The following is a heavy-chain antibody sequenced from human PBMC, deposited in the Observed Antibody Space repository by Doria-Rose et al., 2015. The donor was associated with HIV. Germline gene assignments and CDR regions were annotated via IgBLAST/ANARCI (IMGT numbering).Heavy chain of an antibody. CDR2: MFSYDER. J-gene: IGHJ4*02. V-gene: IGHV2-26*01. D-gene: IGHD6-13*01. CDR3: ARIKSSRWYHKYSFDF. Sequence: QVTLKESGPVLVKPTETLTLTCTVSGVSLSSPGMGVSWIRQPPGKALEWLANMFSYDERCYNTSMKSRLTISRGTSKSQVFLTMTDMYAVDTATYYCARIKSSRWYHKYSFDFWGQGTLVFVSA. CDR1: GVSLSSPGMG.